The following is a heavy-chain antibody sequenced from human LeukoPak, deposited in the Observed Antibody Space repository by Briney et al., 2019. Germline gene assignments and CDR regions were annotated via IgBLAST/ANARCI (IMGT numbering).Heavy chain of an antibody. D-gene: IGHD2-15*01. V-gene: IGHV3-30*04. CDR3: ATDRATQYFDY. CDR2: ISYDGSSR. Sequence: GGSLRLSCAVSGFTFSGHVMHWVRQAPGKGLEWVATISYDGSSRYYADSVKGRFTVSRDNSRNTLFLQMNSLRVEDTAVYYCATDRATQYFDYWGQGTLVSVPS. J-gene: IGHJ4*02. CDR1: GFTFSGHV.